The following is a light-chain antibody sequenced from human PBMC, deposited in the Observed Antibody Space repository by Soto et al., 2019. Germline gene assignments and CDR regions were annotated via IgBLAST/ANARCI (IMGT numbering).Light chain of an antibody. CDR3: CSYAGSYTYV. CDR2: DVS. V-gene: IGLV2-11*01. CDR1: SSDVGGYNY. J-gene: IGLJ1*01. Sequence: QSVLTQPRSVSGSPGPSVTISCTGTSSDVGGYNYVSWYQQHPGKAPKLMIYDVSKRPSGVPDRFSGSKSGNTASLTTSGLQAEDEADFYCCSYAGSYTYVFGTGTKVTVL.